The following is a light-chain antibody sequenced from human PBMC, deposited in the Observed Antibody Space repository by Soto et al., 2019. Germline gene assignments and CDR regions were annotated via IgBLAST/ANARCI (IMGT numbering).Light chain of an antibody. Sequence: IVMTQSPATLAVSPGETVTLSCRASQSVSTNLAWYQQAPGQAPRLLIYGASTRASGIPARFSGSGSGTEFTLTISSLQSEDLAVYFCQQYDNWPPPWTFGQGTKVEIK. CDR2: GAS. CDR3: QQYDNWPPPWT. CDR1: QSVSTN. J-gene: IGKJ1*01. V-gene: IGKV3-15*01.